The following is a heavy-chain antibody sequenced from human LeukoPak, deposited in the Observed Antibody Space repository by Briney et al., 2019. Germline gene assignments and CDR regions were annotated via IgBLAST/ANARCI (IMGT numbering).Heavy chain of an antibody. CDR2: IDWDDDK. CDR1: GFSLSTSGMC. V-gene: IGHV2-70*11. D-gene: IGHD3-22*01. CDR3: ARIADYYDSSGPFDP. J-gene: IGHJ5*02. Sequence: SGPTLVNPTQTLTLTCTFSGFSLSTSGMCVSWIRQPPGKALEWLARIDWDDDKYYSTSLKTRLTISKDTSKNQVALTMTNMDPVDTATYYCARIADYYDSSGPFDPWGQGTLVTVSS.